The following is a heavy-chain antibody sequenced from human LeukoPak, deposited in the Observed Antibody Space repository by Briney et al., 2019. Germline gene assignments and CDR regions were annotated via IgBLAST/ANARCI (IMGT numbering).Heavy chain of an antibody. CDR3: ARVPAVAGGN. D-gene: IGHD6-19*01. CDR1: GFTFSSYE. CDR2: ISSSGSTI. V-gene: IGHV3-48*03. J-gene: IGHJ4*02. Sequence: PGGSLRLTCAASGFTFSSYEMNWVRQAPGKGLEWVSYISSSGSTIYYADSVKGRFTISRDNAKNSLYLQMNSLRAEDTAVYYCARVPAVAGGNWGQGTLVTVSS.